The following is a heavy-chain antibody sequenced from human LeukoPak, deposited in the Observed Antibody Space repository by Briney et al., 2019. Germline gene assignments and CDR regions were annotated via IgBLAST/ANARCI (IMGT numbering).Heavy chain of an antibody. CDR2: ISWNSGSI. CDR3: AKDLGYSSSWYYFDY. J-gene: IGHJ4*02. Sequence: GGSLRLSCAASGFTFDDYAMHWVRQAPGKGLEWVSGISWNSGSIGYADSVKGRFTISRDNAKNSLYLQMNSLRAEDTALYYCAKDLGYSSSWYYFDYWGQGTLVTVSS. V-gene: IGHV3-9*01. CDR1: GFTFDDYA. D-gene: IGHD6-13*01.